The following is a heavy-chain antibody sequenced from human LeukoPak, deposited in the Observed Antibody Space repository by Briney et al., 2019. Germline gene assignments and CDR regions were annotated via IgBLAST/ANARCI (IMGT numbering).Heavy chain of an antibody. CDR1: GGTFSSYA. Sequence: SVKVSCKASGGTFSSYAISWVRQAPGQGLEWMGRIIPIFGTANYAQKFQGRVTITAGKSTSTAYMELSSLRSEDTAVYYCARETGSSSWYAADYWGQGTLVTVSS. J-gene: IGHJ4*02. CDR3: ARETGSSSWYAADY. V-gene: IGHV1-69*06. CDR2: IIPIFGTA. D-gene: IGHD6-13*01.